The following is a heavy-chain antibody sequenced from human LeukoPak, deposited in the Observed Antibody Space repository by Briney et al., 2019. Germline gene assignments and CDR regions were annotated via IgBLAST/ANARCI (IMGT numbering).Heavy chain of an antibody. CDR1: GFTFSNYN. Sequence: PGGSLRLSCADSGFTFSNYNMSWVRQAPGKAMEWVSSITSSGTYTFYADSVKGRFTISRDNAKNSLYLQMDSLGPEDTAVYYCARHRSSWFDPWGQGTLVTVSS. V-gene: IGHV3-21*01. D-gene: IGHD3-16*02. CDR3: ARHRSSWFDP. J-gene: IGHJ5*02. CDR2: ITSSGTYT.